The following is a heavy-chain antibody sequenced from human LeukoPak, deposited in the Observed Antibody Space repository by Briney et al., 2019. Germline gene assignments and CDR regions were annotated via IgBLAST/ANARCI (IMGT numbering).Heavy chain of an antibody. V-gene: IGHV3-23*01. CDR3: AKMLVPHFDY. CDR2: ISGSGGST. CDR1: GLTFSGYA. Sequence: PGGSRRLSCAASGLTFSGYAMSWVRQTPGNGLEWVSAISGSGGSTYYADSVKGRFTISRDNSKNTLYLQMNSLRAEDTAVYYCAKMLVPHFDYWGQGTLVTVSS. J-gene: IGHJ4*02. D-gene: IGHD6-6*01.